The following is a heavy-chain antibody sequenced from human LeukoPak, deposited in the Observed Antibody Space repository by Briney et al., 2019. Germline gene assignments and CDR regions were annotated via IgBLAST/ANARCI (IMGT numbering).Heavy chain of an antibody. CDR2: ISGSGGGT. CDR3: AKRGDYNFYFDF. D-gene: IGHD3-3*01. CDR1: GFTFSSYA. Sequence: GRSLRLSCAASGFTFSSYAMSWVRQAPGKGLEWVSAISGSGGGTYYADSVKGRFTISRDNSKNTLYLQMNSLRAEDTAVYYCAKRGDYNFYFDFWGQGTLVTVSS. J-gene: IGHJ4*02. V-gene: IGHV3-23*01.